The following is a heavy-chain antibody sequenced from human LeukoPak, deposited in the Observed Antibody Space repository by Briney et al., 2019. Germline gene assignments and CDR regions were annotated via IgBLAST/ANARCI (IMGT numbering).Heavy chain of an antibody. CDR1: GGSFSSYY. J-gene: IGHJ6*03. CDR2: IYYSGST. V-gene: IGHV4-39*01. D-gene: IGHD3-9*01. Sequence: PSETLSLTCAVYGGSFSSYYWGWIRQPPGKGLEWIGSIYYSGSTYYNPSLKSRVTISVDTSKNQFSLKLSSVTAADTAVYYCARHHYDILTGHPAYYYYYYMDVWGKGTTVTISS. CDR3: ARHHYDILTGHPAYYYYYYMDV.